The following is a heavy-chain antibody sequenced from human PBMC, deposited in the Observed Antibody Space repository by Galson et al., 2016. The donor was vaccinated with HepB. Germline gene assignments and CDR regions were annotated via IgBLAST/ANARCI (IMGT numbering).Heavy chain of an antibody. V-gene: IGHV3-23*01. Sequence: SLRLSCAASGITFSTSDLSWVRQAPNKGLEWVSVVSGRTGRTFYADSVEGRLTISRDNSKSILYLQMNSLTAEDTALYYCAKEKKAAAGEYYFDYWGQGTPVIVSS. CDR2: VSGRTGRT. CDR1: GITFSTSD. CDR3: AKEKKAAAGEYYFDY. D-gene: IGHD6-25*01. J-gene: IGHJ4*02.